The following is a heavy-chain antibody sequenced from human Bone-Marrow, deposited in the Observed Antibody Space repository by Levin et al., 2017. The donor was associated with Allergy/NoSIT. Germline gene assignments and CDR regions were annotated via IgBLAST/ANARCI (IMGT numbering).Heavy chain of an antibody. CDR1: GFPSTNSA. CDR3: AADPLLSAFNV. J-gene: IGHJ3*01. CDR2: IVDNSGNT. D-gene: IGHD2-21*01. Sequence: SVKVSCKASGFPSTNSAVQWVRQARGQRLEWIGWIVDNSGNTDYAQKFKGRVTITRDMSTGTAYLEVNSLRSEDTAVYFCAADPLLSAFNVWGQGTMVTVSS. V-gene: IGHV1-58*01.